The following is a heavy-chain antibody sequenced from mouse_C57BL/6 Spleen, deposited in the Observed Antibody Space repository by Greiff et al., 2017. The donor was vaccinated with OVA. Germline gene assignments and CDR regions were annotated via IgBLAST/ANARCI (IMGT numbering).Heavy chain of an antibody. V-gene: IGHV1-53*01. CDR2: INPSNGGT. Sequence: VQLQQPGTELVKPGASGYTFTSYWMHWVKQRPGQGLEWIGNINPSNGGTNYNEKFKSKATLTVDKSSSTAYMQLSSLTSEDSAVYYCAGGNWDWFAYWGQGTLVTVSA. J-gene: IGHJ3*01. D-gene: IGHD4-1*01. CDR3: AGGNWDWFAY. CDR1: GYTFTSYW.